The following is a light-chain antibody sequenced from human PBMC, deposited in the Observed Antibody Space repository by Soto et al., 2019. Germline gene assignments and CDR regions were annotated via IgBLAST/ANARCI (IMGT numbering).Light chain of an antibody. CDR1: QSISSY. J-gene: IGKJ4*01. V-gene: IGKV1-17*01. CDR2: AAS. CDR3: LQHNSYPLT. Sequence: DIQMTQSPSSLSASVRDRVTITCLASQSISSYLHWYQQKPGKAPKLLIYAASSLQSGVPSRFSGSGSGTEFTLTISSLQPEDFATYYCLQHNSYPLTFGGGTKVDIK.